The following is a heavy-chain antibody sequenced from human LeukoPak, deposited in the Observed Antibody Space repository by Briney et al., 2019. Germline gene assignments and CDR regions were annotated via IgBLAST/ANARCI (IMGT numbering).Heavy chain of an antibody. CDR1: GGSFSNYY. Sequence: PSETLSLTCAVSGGSFSNYYWSWIRQPPGKGLEWIGEINHSGSTNYNPSLKSRVTISVDTTNNQFSLKLSSVTAADTAVYYCASTWEWLVRGYFDLWGRGTLVTVSS. D-gene: IGHD6-19*01. CDR2: INHSGST. J-gene: IGHJ2*01. V-gene: IGHV4-34*01. CDR3: ASTWEWLVRGYFDL.